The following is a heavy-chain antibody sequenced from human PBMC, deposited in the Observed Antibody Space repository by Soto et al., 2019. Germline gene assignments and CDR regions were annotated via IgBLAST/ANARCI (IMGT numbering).Heavy chain of an antibody. CDR1: GYSISSGYY. CDR2: IYHSGST. Sequence: PSETLSLTCAVSGYSISSGYYWGWIRQPPGKGLEWIGNIYHSGSTYYNPSLKSRVTISVDTSKNQFSLKLSSVTAADTAVYYCARATIVLTVYAGGGGNWFDPWGQGTLVTVSS. D-gene: IGHD2-8*01. V-gene: IGHV4-38-2*01. CDR3: ARATIVLTVYAGGGGNWFDP. J-gene: IGHJ5*02.